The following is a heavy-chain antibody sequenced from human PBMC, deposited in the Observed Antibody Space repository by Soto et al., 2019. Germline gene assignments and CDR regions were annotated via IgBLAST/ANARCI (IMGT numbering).Heavy chain of an antibody. CDR1: GFTFSSYA. J-gene: IGHJ3*02. CDR2: ISYDGSNK. D-gene: IGHD6-13*01. CDR3: ARGSSSWYAFDI. Sequence: GGSLRLSCAASGFTFSSYAMHWVRQAPGKGLEWVAVISYDGSNKYYADSVKGRFTISRDNYKNTLYLQMNSLRAEDTAVYYCARGSSSWYAFDIWGQGTMVTVSS. V-gene: IGHV3-30*04.